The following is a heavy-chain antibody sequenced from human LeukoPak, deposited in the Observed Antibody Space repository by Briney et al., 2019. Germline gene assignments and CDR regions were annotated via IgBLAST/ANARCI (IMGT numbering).Heavy chain of an antibody. D-gene: IGHD1-26*01. CDR2: IYTSGST. J-gene: IGHJ5*02. CDR1: GGSISSYY. V-gene: IGHV4-4*07. CDR3: ARGRSGSKRGGSYNWFDP. Sequence: SETLSLTCTVSGGSISSYYWSWIRQPAEKGLEWIGRIYTSGSTNYNPSLKSRVTMSVDTSKNQFSLKLSSVTAADTAVYYCARGRSGSKRGGSYNWFDPWGQGTLVTVSS.